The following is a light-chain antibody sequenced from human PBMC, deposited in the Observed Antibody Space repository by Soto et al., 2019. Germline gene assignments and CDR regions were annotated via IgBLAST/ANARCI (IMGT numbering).Light chain of an antibody. Sequence: DIQMTQSPSTLSASVGDRVTITCRASQSISVWFAWYQQKPGKAPKLLIYAASSLQSGVPTTFSGSGSGTEFSLTISSLQPDDFATYYCQQYRSHSTFGQGTKVDI. V-gene: IGKV1-5*01. CDR3: QQYRSHST. J-gene: IGKJ1*01. CDR1: QSISVW. CDR2: AAS.